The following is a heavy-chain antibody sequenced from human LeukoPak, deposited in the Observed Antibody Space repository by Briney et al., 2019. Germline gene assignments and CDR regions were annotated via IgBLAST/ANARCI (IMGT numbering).Heavy chain of an antibody. J-gene: IGHJ5*02. D-gene: IGHD3-3*01. CDR2: IIPIFGTA. V-gene: IGHV1-69*13. CDR3: ARDGSDFWSGYYSDSWFDP. CDR1: GGTFSSYA. Sequence: GASVKVSCKASGGTFSSYAISWVRQAPGQGLEWMGGIIPIFGTANYAQKFQGRVTITADESTSTAYMELSSLRSEDTAVYYCARDGSDFWSGYYSDSWFDPWGQGTLVTVSS.